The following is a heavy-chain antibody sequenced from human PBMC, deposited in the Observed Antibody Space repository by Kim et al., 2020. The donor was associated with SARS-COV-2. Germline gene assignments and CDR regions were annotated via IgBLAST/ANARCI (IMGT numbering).Heavy chain of an antibody. J-gene: IGHJ4*02. CDR3: ARVGDFWSGKGLDY. CDR2: ISSSGSTI. V-gene: IGHV3-48*03. Sequence: GGSLRLSCAASGFTFSSYEMNWVRQAPGKGLEWVSYISSSGSTIYYADSVKGRFTISRDNAKNSLYLQMNSLRAEDTAVYYCARVGDFWSGKGLDYWGQGTLVTVSS. D-gene: IGHD3-3*01. CDR1: GFTFSSYE.